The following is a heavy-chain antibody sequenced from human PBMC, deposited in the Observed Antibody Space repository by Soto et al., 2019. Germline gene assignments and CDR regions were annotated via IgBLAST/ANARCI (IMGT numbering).Heavy chain of an antibody. D-gene: IGHD3-9*01. CDR3: ARVNFDRKFDY. J-gene: IGHJ4*02. Sequence: XXTLSLTCTVSGGSVSSGSYYWSSIRQPPGKGLEWIGYIYYSGSTNYNPSLKSRVTISVDTSKNQFSLKQRPVTAADTAVYYCARVNFDRKFDYWGQGTLVTVSS. CDR2: IYYSGST. CDR1: GGSVSSGSYY. V-gene: IGHV4-61*01.